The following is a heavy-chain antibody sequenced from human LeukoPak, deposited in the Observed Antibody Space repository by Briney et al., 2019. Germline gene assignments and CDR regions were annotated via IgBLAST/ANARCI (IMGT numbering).Heavy chain of an antibody. V-gene: IGHV5-51*01. CDR2: IYPGDSDT. D-gene: IGHD3-22*01. Sequence: GESLKISCQGSGYSFTSYWIGWVRQMPGKGLEWMGIIYPGDSDTRYSPSFQGQVTISADKSISTAYLQWSSLKASDTAMYYCARRARYDSSGYYWLGAFDIWGQGTMVTVSS. CDR1: GYSFTSYW. CDR3: ARRARYDSSGYYWLGAFDI. J-gene: IGHJ3*02.